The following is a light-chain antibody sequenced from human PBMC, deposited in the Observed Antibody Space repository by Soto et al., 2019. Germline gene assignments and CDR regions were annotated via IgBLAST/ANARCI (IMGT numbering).Light chain of an antibody. CDR1: QGISNY. Sequence: DIQMTQSPSSLSASVGDRVTITCRASQGISNYLAWYQQKPGKVPKLLIYGASTLQSGVPSRYSGSGSGTEFTLTISSVQAEDVATYYCENYNSVSQFSCGPGIKVDIK. CDR3: ENYNSVSQFS. J-gene: IGKJ3*01. V-gene: IGKV1-27*01. CDR2: GAS.